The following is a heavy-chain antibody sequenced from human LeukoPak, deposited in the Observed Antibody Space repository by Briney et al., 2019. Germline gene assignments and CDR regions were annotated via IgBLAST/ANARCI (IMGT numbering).Heavy chain of an antibody. Sequence: GGSLRLSCAASGFTFSSYGMHWVRQAPGKGLEWVAFIRYDGSNKYYADSVKGRFTISRDNSKNTLYLQMNGLRVEDTAVYYCAKSRGSGSNMARGVNFDSWGQGTLVTVSS. J-gene: IGHJ4*02. V-gene: IGHV3-30*02. CDR2: IRYDGSNK. D-gene: IGHD3-10*01. CDR3: AKSRGSGSNMARGVNFDS. CDR1: GFTFSSYG.